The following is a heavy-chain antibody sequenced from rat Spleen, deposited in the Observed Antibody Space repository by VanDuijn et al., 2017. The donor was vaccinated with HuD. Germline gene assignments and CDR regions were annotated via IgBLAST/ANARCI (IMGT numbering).Heavy chain of an antibody. CDR3: ARLPYYYDGSYYYYFDY. D-gene: IGHD1-12*02. J-gene: IGHJ2*01. V-gene: IGHV5-31*01. Sequence: EVQLVESGGGLVQPGRSLKLSCLASGFTFNNYWMTWIRQAPGKGLEWVASITNTGRSTYYPDSVRGRFAISRDTAENTLYLQMESLRSEDTATYYCARLPYYYDGSYYYYFDYWGQGVMVTVSS. CDR2: ITNTGRST. CDR1: GFTFNNYW.